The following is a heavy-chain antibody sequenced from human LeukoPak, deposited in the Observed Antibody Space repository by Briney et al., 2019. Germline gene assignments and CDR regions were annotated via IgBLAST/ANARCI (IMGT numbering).Heavy chain of an antibody. CDR3: ATARGGY. V-gene: IGHV3-23*01. Sequence: PGGSLRLSCPASAFTFSSYATSWVRQAPGKGLEWVSGTRTRGGSTYYEVSVKGRFPISRDNSKNTLSLQMTSLRAEDTAVYYCATARGGYWGQGTLVTVSS. D-gene: IGHD2-15*01. J-gene: IGHJ4*02. CDR1: AFTFSSYA. CDR2: TRTRGGST.